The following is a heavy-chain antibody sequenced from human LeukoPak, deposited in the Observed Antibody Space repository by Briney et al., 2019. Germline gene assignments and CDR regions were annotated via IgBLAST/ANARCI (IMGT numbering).Heavy chain of an antibody. CDR3: ARDRLPGTGGDAFDI. CDR1: GYAFTICG. V-gene: IGHV1-18*01. J-gene: IGHJ3*02. D-gene: IGHD3/OR15-3a*01. Sequence: ASVKVSCKASGYAFTICGISWVRQPHGQGHEWMGWISAYNGNTNYAQKLQGRVTMTTDTSTSTAYMELRSLRSDDTAVYYCARDRLPGTGGDAFDIWGQGTMVTVSS. CDR2: ISAYNGNT.